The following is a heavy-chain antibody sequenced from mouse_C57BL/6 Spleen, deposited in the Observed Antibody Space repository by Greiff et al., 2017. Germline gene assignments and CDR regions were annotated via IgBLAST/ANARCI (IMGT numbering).Heavy chain of an antibody. Sequence: QVQLQQPGAELVKPGASVKLSCKASGYTFTSYWMQWVKQRPGQGLEWIGEIDPSDSYTNYNQKFKGKATLTVEPSSSTAYMQLSSLTSEDSAVYYCARSGGGYFDVWGTGTTVTVSS. CDR2: IDPSDSYT. V-gene: IGHV1-50*01. J-gene: IGHJ1*03. CDR1: GYTFTSYW. D-gene: IGHD3-1*01. CDR3: ARSGGGYFDV.